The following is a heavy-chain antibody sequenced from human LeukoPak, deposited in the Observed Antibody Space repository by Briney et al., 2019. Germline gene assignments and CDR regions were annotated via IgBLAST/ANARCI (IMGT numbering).Heavy chain of an antibody. CDR2: MNPNSGNT. J-gene: IGHJ6*02. V-gene: IGHV1-8*01. Sequence: ASVKVSCKASGYTFTSYDINWVRQATGQGLEWMGWMNPNSGNTGYAQKFQGRVTMTRNTSISTAYMELSSLRSEDTAVHYCAIPTYHYDILTGYGMDVWGQGTTVTVSS. D-gene: IGHD3-9*01. CDR1: GYTFTSYD. CDR3: AIPTYHYDILTGYGMDV.